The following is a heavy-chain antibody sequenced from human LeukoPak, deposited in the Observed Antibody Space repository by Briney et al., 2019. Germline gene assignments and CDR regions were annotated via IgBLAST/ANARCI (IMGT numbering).Heavy chain of an antibody. D-gene: IGHD3-10*01. CDR2: IKQDGSEK. Sequence: PGGSLRPSCAASGFTFSSYWMSWVRQAPGKGLEWVANIKQDGSEKYYVDSVKGRFTISRDNAKNSLYLQMNSLRAEDTAVYYCARSALLGWAQYYYGSGSFDYWGQGTLVTVSS. V-gene: IGHV3-7*01. CDR3: ARSALLGWAQYYYGSGSFDY. CDR1: GFTFSSYW. J-gene: IGHJ4*02.